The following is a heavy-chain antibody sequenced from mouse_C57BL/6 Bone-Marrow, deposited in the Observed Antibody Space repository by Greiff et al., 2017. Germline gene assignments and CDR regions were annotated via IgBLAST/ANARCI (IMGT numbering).Heavy chain of an antibody. CDR3: ARNWDRRTWFAY. CDR1: GYTFTDYY. CDR2: INPNNGGT. J-gene: IGHJ3*01. V-gene: IGHV1-26*01. Sequence: EVQLQQSGPELVKPGASVKISCKASGYTFTDYYMNWVKQSHGKSLEWIGDINPNNGGTSYNQKFKGKATLTVDKSSSTAYMELRSLTSEDSAVYYWARNWDRRTWFAYWGQGTLVTVSA. D-gene: IGHD4-1*01.